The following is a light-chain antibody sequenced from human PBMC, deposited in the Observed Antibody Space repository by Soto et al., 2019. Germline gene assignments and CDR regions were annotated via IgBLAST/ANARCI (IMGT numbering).Light chain of an antibody. CDR1: SSDVGGYNY. CDR2: EVS. Sequence: QSALTQPASVSGSPGQSITFSCTGTSSDVGGYNYVSWYQQHPGKAPKLMIYEVSNRPSGFSDRFSGSKSGNTASLTISGLQAEDEADYYCTSYTSSATWVFGGGTQLTVL. V-gene: IGLV2-14*01. J-gene: IGLJ3*02. CDR3: TSYTSSATWV.